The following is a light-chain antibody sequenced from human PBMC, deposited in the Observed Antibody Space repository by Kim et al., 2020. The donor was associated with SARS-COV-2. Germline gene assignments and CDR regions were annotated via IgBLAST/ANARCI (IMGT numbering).Light chain of an antibody. J-gene: IGLJ3*02. CDR3: LLSHGGAWV. CDR2: SPT. CDR1: TGTVTSAYN. Sequence: PGGKDNLPGVSSTGTVTSAYNVNWFQQKPGQAPRALIYSPTPKHSWTPARFSGSRLGGRAALTLAGAQPEDEADYYCLLSHGGAWVFGGGTQLTVL. V-gene: IGLV7-43*01.